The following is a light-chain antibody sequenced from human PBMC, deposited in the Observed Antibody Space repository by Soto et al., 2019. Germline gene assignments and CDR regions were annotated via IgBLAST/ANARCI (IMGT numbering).Light chain of an antibody. Sequence: EIVLTQSPDTLSLSPGERATLSCRASQSVSNSYLAWYQQKPGQGPRLLIYDASCRATGIPDRFSGSASGTDFTLTISRLEPEDFAVYYCQQYAGSPSTFGQGTKVDIK. CDR1: QSVSNSY. CDR2: DAS. V-gene: IGKV3-20*01. J-gene: IGKJ1*01. CDR3: QQYAGSPST.